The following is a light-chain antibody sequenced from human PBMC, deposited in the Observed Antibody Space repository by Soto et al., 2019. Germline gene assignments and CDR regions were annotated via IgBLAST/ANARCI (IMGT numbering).Light chain of an antibody. Sequence: TQSPATLSLSPGESVTLSCRASQNVGLNFAWYQQKPGKAPKLLIYAASSLHSGVPSRFSGGGSGTDFTLTISSLQPEDFATYYCQQSYSTPPTFGQGTKLEIK. CDR2: AAS. J-gene: IGKJ2*01. CDR3: QQSYSTPPT. CDR1: QNVGLN. V-gene: IGKV1-39*01.